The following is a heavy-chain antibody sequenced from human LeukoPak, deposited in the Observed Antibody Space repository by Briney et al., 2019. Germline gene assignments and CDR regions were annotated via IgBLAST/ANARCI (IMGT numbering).Heavy chain of an antibody. CDR2: ISFDGIND. CDR3: AKGSDFWSGYFLDY. V-gene: IGHV3-30*04. Sequence: PGGPLRLSCAGSGFTFNNYALHWVRQAPGKGLEWVAVISFDGINDSYADSVKGRFTISRDNSKNTLYLQMNSLRAEDTAVYYCAKGSDFWSGYFLDYWGQGTLVTVSS. CDR1: GFTFNNYA. D-gene: IGHD3-3*01. J-gene: IGHJ4*02.